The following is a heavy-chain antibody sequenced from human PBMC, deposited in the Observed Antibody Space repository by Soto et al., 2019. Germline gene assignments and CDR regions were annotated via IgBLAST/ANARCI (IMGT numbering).Heavy chain of an antibody. CDR2: IFSTDEK. CDR3: ARTLGTMTTMVY. J-gene: IGHJ4*02. Sequence: QVTLKESGPVLVKPTETLTLTCTVSGFSLSNARMGVSWIRQPPGKALEWLAHIFSTDEKSYSTSLKSRLTISKDTSTRQVVLTMTNMDPVDTATYYCARTLGTMTTMVYWGQGTLVTVSS. D-gene: IGHD4-17*01. CDR1: GFSLSNARMG. V-gene: IGHV2-26*01.